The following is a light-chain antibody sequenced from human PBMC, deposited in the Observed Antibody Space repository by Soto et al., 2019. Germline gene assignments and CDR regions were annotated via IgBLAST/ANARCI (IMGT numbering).Light chain of an antibody. CDR3: QQYNDWRPLT. CDR1: QSISTN. Sequence: EIVMTQSPATLSVSPGEGATLSCRASQSISTNLAWYQQRPGQAPRLLIYGASTRATGVPARFSGSGSATEFTLTISSLQSEDFAVYYCQQYNDWRPLTFGQGTKVEIK. V-gene: IGKV3-15*01. J-gene: IGKJ1*01. CDR2: GAS.